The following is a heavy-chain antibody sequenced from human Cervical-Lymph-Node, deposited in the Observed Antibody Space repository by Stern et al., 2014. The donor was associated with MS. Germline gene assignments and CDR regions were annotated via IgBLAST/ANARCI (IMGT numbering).Heavy chain of an antibody. CDR3: AREALAAGGLDY. CDR1: GGSISSYY. J-gene: IGHJ4*02. CDR2: IYYSGST. D-gene: IGHD6-13*01. Sequence: QVQLVESGPGLVKPSETLSLTCTVSGGSISSYYCCWIRQPPGQGLEWIGYIYYSGSTNYNPSLKSRVAISVDTSKNQFSLKLSSVTAADTAVYYCAREALAAGGLDYWGQGTLVTVSS. V-gene: IGHV4-59*01.